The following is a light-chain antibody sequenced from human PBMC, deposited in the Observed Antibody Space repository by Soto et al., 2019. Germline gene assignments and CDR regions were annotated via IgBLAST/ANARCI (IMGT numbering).Light chain of an antibody. J-gene: IGLJ1*01. CDR3: ISFKGTNSFV. V-gene: IGLV2-8*01. CDR1: YSDIGAYNY. Sequence: QSVLAQPPSACGSPGQSVTIPCTGTYSDIGAYNYVSWYQQRPGEAPKLIIYEVSRRPSGVPDRIFASKSCNTASLTVSGLQADDEANYYCISFKGTNSFVFGTGTKVTVL. CDR2: EVS.